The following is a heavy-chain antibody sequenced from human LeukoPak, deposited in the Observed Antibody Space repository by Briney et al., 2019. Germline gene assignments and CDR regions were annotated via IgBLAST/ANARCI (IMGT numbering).Heavy chain of an antibody. V-gene: IGHV3-74*01. CDR3: ARGLGSGASL. Sequence: PGGSLRLPCAASGFTFSSHWMHWVRQAPGEGLVWVSRLNTDGSITTYADSVKGRFTISRDNAKNTLYLQMSSLRVEDTAVYYCARGLGSGASLWGQGTLITVSS. CDR1: GFTFSSHW. CDR2: LNTDGSIT. J-gene: IGHJ4*02. D-gene: IGHD2-15*01.